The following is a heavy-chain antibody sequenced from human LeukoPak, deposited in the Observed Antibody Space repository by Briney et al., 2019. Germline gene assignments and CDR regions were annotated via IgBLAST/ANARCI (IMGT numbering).Heavy chain of an antibody. Sequence: SGPTLVKPTQTLTLTCTFSGFSLSTSGVGVGWIRQPPGKALEWLALIYWDDDKRYSPSLKSRLTITKDTSKNQVVLTMTNMDPVDTATYYCAHRGYSGYDLGDYFDYWGQGTLVTVSS. CDR3: AHRGYSGYDLGDYFDY. V-gene: IGHV2-5*02. CDR1: GFSLSTSGVG. CDR2: IYWDDDK. J-gene: IGHJ4*02. D-gene: IGHD5-12*01.